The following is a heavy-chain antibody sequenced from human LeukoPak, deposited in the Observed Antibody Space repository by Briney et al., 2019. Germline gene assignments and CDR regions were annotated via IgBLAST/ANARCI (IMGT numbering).Heavy chain of an antibody. CDR3: ARDGPSDSSSSGGTFDY. J-gene: IGHJ4*02. CDR1: GFTFSSYA. D-gene: IGHD6-13*01. CDR2: ISYDGSNK. Sequence: GGSLRLSCAAPGFTFSSYAMHWVRQAPGKGLEWVAVISYDGSNKYYADSVKGRFTISRDNSKNTLYLQMNSLRAEDTAVYYCARDGPSDSSSSGGTFDYWGQGTLVTVSS. V-gene: IGHV3-30-3*01.